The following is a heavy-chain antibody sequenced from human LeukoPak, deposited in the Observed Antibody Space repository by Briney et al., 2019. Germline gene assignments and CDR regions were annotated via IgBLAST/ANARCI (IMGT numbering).Heavy chain of an antibody. CDR1: GFTVSNNY. Sequence: QPGGSLRLSCAASGFTVSNNYMSWVRQAPGKGLEWVSVIYSGGTTDYAGSVKGRFTISTHNSKNTLYLQMNSLRAEDTAVYYCARAFNYDSSGYYPRAFDIWGQGTMVTVSS. CDR2: IYSGGTT. CDR3: ARAFNYDSSGYYPRAFDI. V-gene: IGHV3-53*04. J-gene: IGHJ3*02. D-gene: IGHD3-22*01.